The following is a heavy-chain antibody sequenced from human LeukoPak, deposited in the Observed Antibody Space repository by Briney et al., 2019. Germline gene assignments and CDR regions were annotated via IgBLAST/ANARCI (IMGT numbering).Heavy chain of an antibody. CDR2: IYYSGST. Sequence: SETLSLTCTVSGGSISSSSYYWGWIRQPPGKGLEWIGSIYYSGSTYYNPSLKSRVTISVDTSKNQFSLKLSSVTAADTAVYYCARDEWSSGSYSRFDYWGQGTLVTVSS. V-gene: IGHV4-39*07. CDR1: GGSISSSSYY. J-gene: IGHJ4*02. CDR3: ARDEWSSGSYSRFDY. D-gene: IGHD1-26*01.